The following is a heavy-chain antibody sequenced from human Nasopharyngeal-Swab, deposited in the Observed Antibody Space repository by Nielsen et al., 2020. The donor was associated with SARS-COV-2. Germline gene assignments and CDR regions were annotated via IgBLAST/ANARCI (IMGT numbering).Heavy chain of an antibody. CDR1: GESFSGYY. CDR2: INHSGNT. Sequence: SETLSLTCAVYGESFSGYYWTWIRQTPGKGLEWTGEINHSGNTNYNPSLKSRVTISVDTSKNQFSLKLSSVTAADTAVYYCARDHYYDSSTYYPFHKRYYYGMDVWGQGTTVTVSS. D-gene: IGHD3-22*01. V-gene: IGHV4-34*01. J-gene: IGHJ6*02. CDR3: ARDHYYDSSTYYPFHKRYYYGMDV.